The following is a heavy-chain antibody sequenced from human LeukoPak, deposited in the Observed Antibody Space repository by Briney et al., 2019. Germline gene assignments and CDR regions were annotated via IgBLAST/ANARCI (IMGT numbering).Heavy chain of an antibody. V-gene: IGHV3-64*01. J-gene: IGHJ4*02. CDR2: ISSDGGST. Sequence: GGSLRLSCAASGFTFSTYSMHWVRQAPGRGLQYVSSISSDGGSTFYANSVKGRFTISRDNSKNTLYLQMGSLRVEDMAVYCCARSPRSLYYFDYWGQGTLVTVSS. CDR3: ARSPRSLYYFDY. CDR1: GFTFSTYS.